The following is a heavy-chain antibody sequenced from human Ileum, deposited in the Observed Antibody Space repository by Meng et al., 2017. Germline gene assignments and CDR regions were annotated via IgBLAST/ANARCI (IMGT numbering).Heavy chain of an antibody. J-gene: IGHJ2*01. CDR3: ARNDLAFWYFDL. Sequence: QVQLQESGPVMVGPSQTLCVTCIASGVSISSNVNYWSWIRQHPGKGMEWLGYMYYSGSTYYNPSINTPITISLDTSKNQFSLRLDSVTAADTAVYFCARNDLAFWYFDLWGRGTLVTVSS. CDR1: GVSISSNVNY. V-gene: IGHV4-31*01. CDR2: MYYSGST. D-gene: IGHD3-3*01.